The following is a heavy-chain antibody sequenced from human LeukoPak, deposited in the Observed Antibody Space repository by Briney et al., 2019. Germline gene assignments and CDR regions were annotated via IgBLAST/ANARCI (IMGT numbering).Heavy chain of an antibody. Sequence: PGGSLRLSCAASGLIFSSYSMNRFRKAPGKGLEWVSYISSSSSIIYYADSVKGRFTISRDNAKKSLYLQMNSLRAEDTAVFYCARGVYSNYDYWGQGTLVTVSS. V-gene: IGHV3-48*01. CDR1: GLIFSSYS. CDR3: ARGVYSNYDY. J-gene: IGHJ4*02. D-gene: IGHD4-11*01. CDR2: ISSSSSII.